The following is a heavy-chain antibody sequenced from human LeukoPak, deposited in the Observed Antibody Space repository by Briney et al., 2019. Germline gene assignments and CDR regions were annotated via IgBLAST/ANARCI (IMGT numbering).Heavy chain of an antibody. Sequence: PGRSLRLSCAASGFTFSSYAMHWVRQAPGKGLEWVANIKQDGSEKYYVDSVKGRFTISRDNAKNSLYLQMNSLRAEDTAVYYCARDQRSPQYSHKGIDYWGQGTLVTVSS. V-gene: IGHV3-7*01. D-gene: IGHD5-18*01. CDR2: IKQDGSEK. CDR3: ARDQRSPQYSHKGIDY. CDR1: GFTFSSYA. J-gene: IGHJ4*02.